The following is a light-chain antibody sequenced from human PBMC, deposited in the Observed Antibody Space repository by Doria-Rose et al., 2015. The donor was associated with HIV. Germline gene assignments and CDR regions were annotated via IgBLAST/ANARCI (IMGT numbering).Light chain of an antibody. CDR3: HQYGTSWT. J-gene: IGKJ1*01. CDR2: DGS. Sequence: DIVMTQSPGTLSLSPGERATLSCRASQSFSSTYLAWYQQKPGQAPSLLIYDGSTRATGIPDRFSASGSGTDFTLTINRLEPEDCALYYCHQYGTSWTVGQGTKVEI. CDR1: QSFSSTY. V-gene: IGKV3-20*01.